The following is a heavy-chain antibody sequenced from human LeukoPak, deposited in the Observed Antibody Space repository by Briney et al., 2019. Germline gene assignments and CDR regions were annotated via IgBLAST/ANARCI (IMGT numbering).Heavy chain of an antibody. CDR3: VRDSSGSDSSGLGH. J-gene: IGHJ1*01. D-gene: IGHD3-22*01. CDR2: INPNSGGT. Sequence: ASVKVSSKASGYTFTCYYMHWVRQAPGQGLEWMGWINPNSGGTNYAQKFQGRVTMTRDTSISTAYMELSRLRSDERAVYYCVRDSSGSDSSGLGHWGQGTLVTVSS. CDR1: GYTFTCYY. V-gene: IGHV1-2*02.